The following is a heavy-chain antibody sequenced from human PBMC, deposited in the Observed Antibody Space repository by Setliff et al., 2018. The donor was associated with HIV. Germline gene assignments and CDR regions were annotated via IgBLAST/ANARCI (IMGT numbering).Heavy chain of an antibody. V-gene: IGHV3-21*01. CDR3: ARAVHSGRYYYYYMDV. J-gene: IGHJ6*03. D-gene: IGHD6-19*01. CDR2: ISSSSYYI. Sequence: PGGSLRLSCAASGFTFSSYTMNWVRQAPGKGLEWVSSISSSSYYIYYADSVKGRFIISRDNAKNSLFLQMNSLRAEDTAVYYCARAVHSGRYYYYYMDVWGKGTTVTASS. CDR1: GFTFSSYT.